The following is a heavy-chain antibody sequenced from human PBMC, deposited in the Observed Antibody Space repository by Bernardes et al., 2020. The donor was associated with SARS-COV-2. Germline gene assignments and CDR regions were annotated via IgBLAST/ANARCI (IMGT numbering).Heavy chain of an antibody. CDR2: IWYDGSYE. CDR1: GFTFSKYG. CDR3: ATDRQTVTRDHYFDY. V-gene: IGHV3-33*08. J-gene: IGHJ4*01. D-gene: IGHD4-17*01. Sequence: GGSLRLSCAASGFTFSKYGMHWVRQAPGKGLEWVAFIWYDGSYEFYADSMKGRFSISRDNSKNTLYLQMNSLRAEDTAVYYCATDRQTVTRDHYFDYWGQGTLVTVSS.